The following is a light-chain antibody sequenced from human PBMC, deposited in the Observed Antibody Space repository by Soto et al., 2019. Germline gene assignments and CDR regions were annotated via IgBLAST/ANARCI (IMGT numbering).Light chain of an antibody. CDR3: QQGSNWPPRT. CDR1: QSVNSY. Sequence: EIVMTQSPATLSVSPGEIATLSFSASQSVNSYLAWYQQKPGQAPRLLIYDASNRATGIPARFSGSGSGTDFTLTISSLEPEDFAVYYCQQGSNWPPRTFGQGTKVDIK. J-gene: IGKJ1*01. V-gene: IGKV3-11*01. CDR2: DAS.